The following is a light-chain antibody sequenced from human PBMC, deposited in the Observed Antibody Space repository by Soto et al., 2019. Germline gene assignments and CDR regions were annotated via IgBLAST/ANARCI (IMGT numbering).Light chain of an antibody. V-gene: IGLV2-23*01. CDR3: CSYAGSSTYV. CDR2: ETD. J-gene: IGLJ1*01. CDR1: RSDVGSFNL. Sequence: QSALTQPASVTGSPGQSITISCTGTRSDVGSFNLVSWYQQHPGKAPKLMIYETDKRPSGVSNRFSGSKSGNTASLTISGLQAEDEADYYCCSYAGSSTYVFGAGTKVT.